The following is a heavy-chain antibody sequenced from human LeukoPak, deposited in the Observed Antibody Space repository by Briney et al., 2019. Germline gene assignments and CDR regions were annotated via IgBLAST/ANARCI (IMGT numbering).Heavy chain of an antibody. CDR3: ARDRGEHMVRGVIIIGPPYYFDY. D-gene: IGHD3-10*01. J-gene: IGHJ4*02. CDR1: GGSINSGSYY. V-gene: IGHV4-39*07. Sequence: SETLSLTCTVSGGSINSGSYYWGWVRQPPGKGLEWIGSSFYTGRNYHYNPSLRSRVSFSIDTSNKQFSLKLTSVTAADTAVYYCARDRGEHMVRGVIIIGPPYYFDYWGQGTLVTVSS. CDR2: SFYTGRN.